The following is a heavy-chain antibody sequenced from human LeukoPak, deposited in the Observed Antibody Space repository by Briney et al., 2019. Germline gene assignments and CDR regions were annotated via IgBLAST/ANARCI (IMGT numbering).Heavy chain of an antibody. Sequence: SETLSLTSAVPGGSFSGYYWSWIRQPPGKGLELTWEINHSGSTNYNPSLKSRVTISVDTSKNQFSLKLSSVTAADTAVYYCARVTGYTIEDYFDYWGQGTLVTVSS. D-gene: IGHD3-9*01. CDR2: INHSGST. CDR3: ARVTGYTIEDYFDY. CDR1: GGSFSGYY. V-gene: IGHV4-34*01. J-gene: IGHJ4*02.